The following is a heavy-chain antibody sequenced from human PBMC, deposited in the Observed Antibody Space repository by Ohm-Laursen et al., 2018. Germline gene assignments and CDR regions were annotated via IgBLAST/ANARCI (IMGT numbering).Heavy chain of an antibody. CDR3: AFHRTGEFYFYFYGMDV. CDR1: GGTFSSYA. CDR2: IIPTFGTT. J-gene: IGHJ6*02. D-gene: IGHD7-27*01. Sequence: GSSVKVSCKASGGTFSSYAISWVRQAPGHGLKWMGGIIPTFGTTKYGQSFQGRVTITADKSTSTAYMEVSSLTSEDTAVYYCAFHRTGEFYFYFYGMDVWGQGTTVTVSS. V-gene: IGHV1-69*06.